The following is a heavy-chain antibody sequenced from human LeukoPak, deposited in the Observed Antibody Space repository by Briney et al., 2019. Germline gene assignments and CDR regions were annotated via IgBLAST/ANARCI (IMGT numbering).Heavy chain of an antibody. V-gene: IGHV3-30-3*01. CDR2: ISYDGSNK. CDR1: GFTFSSYA. Sequence: GGSLRLSCAASGFTFSSYAMHWVRQAPGKGLEWVAVISYDGSNKYYADSVKGRFTISRDNSKNTLYLQMNSLRAEDTAVYYCASLAPYYGSGSYTKKDYWGQGTLVTVSS. CDR3: ASLAPYYGSGSYTKKDY. J-gene: IGHJ4*02. D-gene: IGHD3-10*01.